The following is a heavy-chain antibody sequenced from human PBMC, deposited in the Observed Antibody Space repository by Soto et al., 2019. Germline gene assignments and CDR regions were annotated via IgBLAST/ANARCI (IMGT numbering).Heavy chain of an antibody. CDR2: ISGSGIST. J-gene: IGHJ5*02. V-gene: IGHV3-23*01. CDR1: GFTFSNYA. Sequence: EVQLLESGGGLVQPGGSLRLSCAASGFTFSNYAMSWVRQAPGKGLEWVSAISGSGISTYYADSMKGRFTISRDNSKNSLYLQMNTLRAEDTARYHCARDHKFGEPPWGQGTLVTVSS. CDR3: ARDHKFGEPP. D-gene: IGHD3-16*01.